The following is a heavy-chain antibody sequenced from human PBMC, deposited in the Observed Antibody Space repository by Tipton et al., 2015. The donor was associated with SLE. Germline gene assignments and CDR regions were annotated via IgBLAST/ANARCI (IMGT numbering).Heavy chain of an antibody. CDR2: ISSGGRYT. CDR3: GGDY. Sequence: SLRLSCAASGFTFSDYRMNWVRQAPGKGLERVSSISSGGRYTYYADSVKGRFTISRDNANNSLYLQMDNLRVEDTAVYYCGGDYWGQGTLVTVSS. J-gene: IGHJ4*02. CDR1: GFTFSDYR. V-gene: IGHV3-21*03.